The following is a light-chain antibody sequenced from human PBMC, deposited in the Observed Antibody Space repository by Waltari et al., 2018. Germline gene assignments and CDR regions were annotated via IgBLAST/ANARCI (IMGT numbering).Light chain of an antibody. Sequence: SYLLTQPPSVSVAPGETASISWEGRDIGSTSAPSYQQKPGQAPVLVIYDDGDRPSGIPERFSGSNSGNTATLTISRVEVGDEADYYCQVWDSSSHPVVFGGGTKLTVL. J-gene: IGLJ2*01. CDR1: DIGSTS. CDR2: DDG. CDR3: QVWDSSSHPVV. V-gene: IGLV3-21*04.